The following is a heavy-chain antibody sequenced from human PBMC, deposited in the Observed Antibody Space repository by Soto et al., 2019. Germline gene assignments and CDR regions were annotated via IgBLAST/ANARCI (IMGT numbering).Heavy chain of an antibody. D-gene: IGHD6-13*01. CDR1: GGSISSSNW. CDR3: ARVGSSSWQNWFDP. V-gene: IGHV4-4*02. J-gene: IGHJ5*02. Sequence: SETLSLTCAVSGGSISSSNWWSWVRQPPGKGLEWIGEIYHSGSTNYNPSLKSRVTISVDKSKNQFSLKLSSVTAADTAVYYCARVGSSSWQNWFDPWGQGTLVTVSS. CDR2: IYHSGST.